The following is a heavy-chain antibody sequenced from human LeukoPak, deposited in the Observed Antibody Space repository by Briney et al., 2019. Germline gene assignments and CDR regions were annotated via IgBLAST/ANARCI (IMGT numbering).Heavy chain of an antibody. Sequence: ASVKVSCKASGYTFTGYYMHWVRQAPGQGLEWMGWINPNSGGANYAQKFQGRVTMTRDTSISTAYMELSRLRSDDTAVYYCARPNRVPNSGAFDIWGQGTMVTVSS. D-gene: IGHD1-14*01. CDR3: ARPNRVPNSGAFDI. CDR1: GYTFTGYY. CDR2: INPNSGGA. J-gene: IGHJ3*02. V-gene: IGHV1-2*02.